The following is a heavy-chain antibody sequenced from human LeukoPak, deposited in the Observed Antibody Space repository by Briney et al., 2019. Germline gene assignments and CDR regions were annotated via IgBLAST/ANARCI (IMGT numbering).Heavy chain of an antibody. V-gene: IGHV3-48*03. CDR1: GFTFSSYE. CDR2: ISSSGSTI. J-gene: IGHJ4*02. D-gene: IGHD3-3*01. CDR3: ARVVPIHCFDY. Sequence: PGGSLRLSCAASGFTFSSYEMNWVRQAPGKGLEWVSYISSSGSTIYYADSVKGRFTISRDNAKNSLYLQMNSLRAEDTAVYYCARVVPIHCFDYWGQGTLVTVSS.